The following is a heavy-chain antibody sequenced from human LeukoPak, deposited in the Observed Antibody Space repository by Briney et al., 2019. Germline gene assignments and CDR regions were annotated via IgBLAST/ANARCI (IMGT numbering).Heavy chain of an antibody. CDR1: GFTFSNSP. CDR3: AKDEFGTFDY. Sequence: GGSLRLSCAASGFTFSNSPMHWVRQAPGKGLEWVAVTSHDESNKYYADSVKGRFTISRDNSKNTLYLQMNSLRAEDTAVYYCAKDEFGTFDYWGQGTLVTVSS. D-gene: IGHD3-10*01. CDR2: TSHDESNK. J-gene: IGHJ4*02. V-gene: IGHV3-30-3*01.